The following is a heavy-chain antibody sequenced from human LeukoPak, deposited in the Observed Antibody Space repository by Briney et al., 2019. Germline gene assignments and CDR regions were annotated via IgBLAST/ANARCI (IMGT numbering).Heavy chain of an antibody. CDR3: ARSSYSSSSSV. J-gene: IGHJ3*01. V-gene: IGHV3-7*03. D-gene: IGHD6-6*01. Sequence: GGSLRLSCAVSGFTSSGFWMSWSRQAPGKGLEWVASINSDGSEGYYADVVKGRFTISRDNAKNSLYLQINSLRAEDTAVYYCARSSYSSSSSVRGQGTMVTVSS. CDR2: INSDGSEG. CDR1: GFTSSGFW.